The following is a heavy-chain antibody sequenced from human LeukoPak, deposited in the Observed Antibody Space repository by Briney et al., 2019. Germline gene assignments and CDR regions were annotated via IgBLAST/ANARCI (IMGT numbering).Heavy chain of an antibody. CDR2: IYYSGST. CDR1: GGSISSSTYY. J-gene: IGHJ4*02. Sequence: SETLSLTCTVSGGSISSSTYYWGWIRQPPGKGLEWIGSIYYSGSTYYNPSLKSRVTISVDTSKNQFSLKLSSVTAAETAVYFCARQHYGSAHFDYWGQGTLVTVSS. CDR3: ARQHYGSAHFDY. V-gene: IGHV4-39*01. D-gene: IGHD3-10*01.